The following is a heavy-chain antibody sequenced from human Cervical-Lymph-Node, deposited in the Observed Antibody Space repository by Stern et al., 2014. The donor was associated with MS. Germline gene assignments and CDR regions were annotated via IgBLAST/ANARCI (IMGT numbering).Heavy chain of an antibody. J-gene: IGHJ6*02. CDR1: GYKFRSYW. V-gene: IGHV5-51*01. Sequence: VQLVQSGAEVKKPGESLKISCQGSGYKFRSYWIAWVRQMPGKGLEWMGIIYPGDSDAKCGPSFQGQVTISVDKSINTAYLQWSSLKASDTGTFYCARLGVVASTHSGMDVWGQGTTVTVSS. CDR2: IYPGDSDA. D-gene: IGHD2-15*01. CDR3: ARLGVVASTHSGMDV.